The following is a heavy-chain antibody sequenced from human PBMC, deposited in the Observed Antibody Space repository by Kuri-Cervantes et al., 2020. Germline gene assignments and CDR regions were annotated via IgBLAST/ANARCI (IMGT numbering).Heavy chain of an antibody. CDR1: GGSISSYY. CDR3: ARGEWLRFGMYYFDY. Sequence: SETLSLTCTVSGGSISSYYWSWMRQPAGKGLEWIGRIHTSGDTNYNPSLESRVTISVDTSKNQFSLKLSSVTAADTAVYYCARGEWLRFGMYYFDYWGQGTLVTVSS. D-gene: IGHD5-12*01. V-gene: IGHV4-4*07. CDR2: IHTSGDT. J-gene: IGHJ4*02.